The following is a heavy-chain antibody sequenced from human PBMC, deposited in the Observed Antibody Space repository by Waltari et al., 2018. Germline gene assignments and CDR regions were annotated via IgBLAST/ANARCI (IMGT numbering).Heavy chain of an antibody. D-gene: IGHD3-10*01. J-gene: IGHJ4*02. CDR3: ARWVGF. V-gene: IGHV3-48*03. CDR2: ISSSGSTI. Sequence: EVQLVELGGGLVQPGGSRSPSCPASAFTFGNDEMNWVRQAPGKGLEWVSYISSSGSTIYYADSVKGRFTISRDNAKNLLYLQMNSLRAEDTAFYYCARWVGFWGQGTLVTVSS. CDR1: AFTFGNDE.